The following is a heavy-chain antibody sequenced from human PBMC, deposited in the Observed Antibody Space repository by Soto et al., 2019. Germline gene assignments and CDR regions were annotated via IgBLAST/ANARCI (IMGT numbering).Heavy chain of an antibody. CDR3: ASSGSYWGIDY. Sequence: ASVKVSCKASGYTFTSYARHWVRHAPGQRLEWMAWINAGNGNTKYSQKFQGRVTITRDTSASTAYMELSSLRSEDTAVYYCASSGSYWGIDYCGQGTLVTVSS. V-gene: IGHV1-3*01. CDR2: INAGNGNT. D-gene: IGHD1-26*01. CDR1: GYTFTSYA. J-gene: IGHJ4*02.